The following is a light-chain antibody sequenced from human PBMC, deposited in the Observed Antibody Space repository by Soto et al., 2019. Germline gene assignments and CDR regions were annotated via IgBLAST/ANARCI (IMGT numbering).Light chain of an antibody. CDR2: GAS. J-gene: IGKJ1*01. Sequence: EIVMTQSPATLSVSPGERATLSCGASQSVSSKLAWYQQKPGQAPRLLIYGASTRATGIPARFNGSGSGTEFTLTISSLQSEDFAVYYCQQYNTCPGTFGQGTKVEIK. CDR1: QSVSSK. CDR3: QQYNTCPGT. V-gene: IGKV3-15*01.